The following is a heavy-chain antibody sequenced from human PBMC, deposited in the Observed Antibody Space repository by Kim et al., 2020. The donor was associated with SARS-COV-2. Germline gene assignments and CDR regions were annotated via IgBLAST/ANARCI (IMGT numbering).Heavy chain of an antibody. J-gene: IGHJ5*02. Sequence: LKSRVTISVDTSKNQFSRKRSSVTAADTAVYYCARDGDSSSSDGVGWFDPWGQGTLVTVSS. CDR3: ARDGDSSSSDGVGWFDP. V-gene: IGHV4-30-2*05. D-gene: IGHD6-6*01.